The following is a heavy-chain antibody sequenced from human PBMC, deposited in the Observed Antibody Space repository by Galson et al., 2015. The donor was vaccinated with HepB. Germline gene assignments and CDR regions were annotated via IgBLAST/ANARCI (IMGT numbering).Heavy chain of an antibody. D-gene: IGHD3-3*01. CDR3: ATFAYYDFWSGLSGGAFDI. CDR2: IYTSGST. J-gene: IGHJ3*02. Sequence: LSLTCTVSGGSISSYYWSWIRQPAGKGLEWIGRIYTSGSTNYNPSLKSRVTMSVDTSKNQFSLKLSSVTAADTAVYYCATFAYYDFWSGLSGGAFDIWGQGTMVTVSS. CDR1: GGSISSYY. V-gene: IGHV4-4*07.